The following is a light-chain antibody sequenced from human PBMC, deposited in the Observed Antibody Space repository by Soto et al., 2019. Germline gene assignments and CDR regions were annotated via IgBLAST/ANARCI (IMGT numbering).Light chain of an antibody. CDR2: WAS. CDR1: QSLFLGSNNKNF. J-gene: IGKJ2*01. Sequence: DIVMTQSPDSLAVSLGETATINCKSSQSLFLGSNNKNFLAWYQQRPGQAPRLLIYWASTRESGVPDRFTGSGSGTDFTLTITNLQAEDVASYYCQQYFTTPPYTFGQGTRLQI. CDR3: QQYFTTPPYT. V-gene: IGKV4-1*01.